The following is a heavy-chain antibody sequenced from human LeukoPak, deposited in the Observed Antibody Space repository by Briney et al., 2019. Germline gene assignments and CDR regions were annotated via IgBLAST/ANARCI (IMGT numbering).Heavy chain of an antibody. V-gene: IGHV3-15*01. CDR1: GFTFSNAW. CDR2: IKSKTDGGTT. D-gene: IGHD3-22*01. J-gene: IGHJ4*02. CDR3: TTRGRSEYYYDSSGLPSY. Sequence: PGGSLRPSCAASGFTFSNAWMSWVRQAPGKGLEWVGRIKSKTDGGTTDYAAPVKGRFTISRDDSKSTLYLQMNSLKTEDTAVYYCTTRGRSEYYYDSSGLPSYWGQGTLVTVSS.